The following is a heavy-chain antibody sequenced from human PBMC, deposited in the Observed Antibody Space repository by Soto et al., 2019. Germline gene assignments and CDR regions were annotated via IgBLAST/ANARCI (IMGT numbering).Heavy chain of an antibody. CDR1: GFTFSGYW. V-gene: IGHV3-7*05. Sequence: EVQLVESGGGLVQPGGSLRLSCAASGFTFSGYWMSGVRQPPGKGLEWVANIKQDGSEQFVASVKGRFTISRDNANNSLYLQMNSLRAEDTAVYYCSREAVWGQGTTVTVSS. CDR2: IKQDGSEQ. CDR3: SREAV. J-gene: IGHJ6*02.